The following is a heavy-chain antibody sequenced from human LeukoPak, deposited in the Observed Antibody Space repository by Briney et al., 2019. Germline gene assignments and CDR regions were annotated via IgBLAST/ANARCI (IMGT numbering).Heavy chain of an antibody. CDR1: GGSFSGYY. J-gene: IGHJ6*02. CDR3: ARVSYTPYYYYGMDV. Sequence: SETLSLTCAVYGGSFSGYYWSWIRQPPGKGLEWIGYIYYSGSTNYNPSLKSRVTISVDTSKNQFSLKLSSVTAADTAVYYCARVSYTPYYYYGMDVWGQGTTVTVSS. D-gene: IGHD1-26*01. V-gene: IGHV4-59*01. CDR2: IYYSGST.